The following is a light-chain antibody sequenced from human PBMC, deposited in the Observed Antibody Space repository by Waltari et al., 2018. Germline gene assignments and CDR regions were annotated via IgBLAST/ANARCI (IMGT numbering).Light chain of an antibody. J-gene: IGKJ1*01. V-gene: IGKV4-1*01. CDR3: QKYYGNPPT. CDR1: VLYQPTRNND. CDR2: RES. Sequence: VLYQPTRNNDRAWRQQKLGQPHKLLIYRESTWEFGVHDRLSGSGSGTDFPLTLSSLQAEDVAIYYCQKYYGNPPTFGQGTKVEIK.